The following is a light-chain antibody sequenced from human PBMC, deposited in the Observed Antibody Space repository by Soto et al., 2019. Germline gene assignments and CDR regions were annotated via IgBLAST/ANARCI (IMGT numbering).Light chain of an antibody. Sequence: ELVLTQSPATLSFSPGARATLSCRASQSVSSYLAWYQQKPGQAPRLLIYDASNRATGIPARLSGSGSGTDFNLTISRLEPEDFAVDYCQQRSNWTFGQGTKVDIK. J-gene: IGKJ1*01. CDR2: DAS. CDR1: QSVSSY. CDR3: QQRSNWT. V-gene: IGKV3-11*01.